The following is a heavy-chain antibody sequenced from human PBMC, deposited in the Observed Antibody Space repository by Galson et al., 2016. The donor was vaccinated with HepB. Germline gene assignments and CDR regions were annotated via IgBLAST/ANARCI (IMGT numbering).Heavy chain of an antibody. CDR2: ISTYNGNT. J-gene: IGHJ6*02. Sequence: SVKVSCKASGYTFTTYGINWVRQAPGQGLEWMGWISTYNGNTNYAQKLQGRVTMTTDTSTATAYMELRSLRSDDTAVYYCAREQELGYGMDVWGQGTTVTVSS. V-gene: IGHV1-18*01. D-gene: IGHD3-10*01. CDR3: AREQELGYGMDV. CDR1: GYTFTTYG.